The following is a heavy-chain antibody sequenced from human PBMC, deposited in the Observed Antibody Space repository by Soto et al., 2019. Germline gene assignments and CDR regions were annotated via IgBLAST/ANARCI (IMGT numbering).Heavy chain of an antibody. J-gene: IGHJ6*02. Sequence: GASVKGSCKASGGPFSTYAINWVRQAPGQSLEWMGGIIPIFGTANYAQKFQGRVTITADESTSTAYMELSSLRSEDTAVYYCAGPPELTRIYYYYGMDVWGQGTTVTVSS. CDR3: AGPPELTRIYYYYGMDV. CDR1: GGPFSTYA. D-gene: IGHD1-7*01. V-gene: IGHV1-69*13. CDR2: IIPIFGTA.